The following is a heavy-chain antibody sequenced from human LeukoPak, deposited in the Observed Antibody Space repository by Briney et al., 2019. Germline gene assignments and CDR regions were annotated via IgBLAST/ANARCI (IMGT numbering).Heavy chain of an antibody. J-gene: IGHJ5*02. Sequence: SETLSLACPVYGRSISSEYWSWLRQPGGRGLEWIGRIYSSGSTDYNPPLKTRVTMSVDTSKNKFSLKLTSVTAADTAVYYCARDSGTTGEVKFDPWGQGTLLTVSS. CDR3: ARDSGTTGEVKFDP. CDR2: IYSSGST. V-gene: IGHV4-59*10. CDR1: GRSISSEY. D-gene: IGHD3-10*01.